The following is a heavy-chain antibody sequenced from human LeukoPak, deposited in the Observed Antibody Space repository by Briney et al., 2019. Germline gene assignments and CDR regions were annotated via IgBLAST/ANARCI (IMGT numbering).Heavy chain of an antibody. J-gene: IGHJ6*03. Sequence: ASVKVSCKTSGYTFTRYVINWVRQATGQGLEWMGWMNPNSGNTGYAQKFQSRVTMTRNTSISTAYMELSSLRSEDTAVYYCARGRYYDFWSGYLDYYYYYMDVCGKGTTVTVSS. CDR1: GYTFTRYV. CDR3: ARGRYYDFWSGYLDYYYYYMDV. V-gene: IGHV1-8*01. D-gene: IGHD3-3*01. CDR2: MNPNSGNT.